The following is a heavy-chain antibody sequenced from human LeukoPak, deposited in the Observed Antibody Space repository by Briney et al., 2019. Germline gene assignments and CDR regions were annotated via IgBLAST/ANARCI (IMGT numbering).Heavy chain of an antibody. Sequence: GSLRLSCAASGFTFSSYEMNWGRQAPGKGLEWVSYISSSGSTIYYADSVKGRFTISRDNAKNSLYLQMNSLRAEDTAVYYCAELGITMIGGVWGKGTTVTVSS. D-gene: IGHD3-10*02. CDR1: GFTFSSYE. V-gene: IGHV3-48*03. J-gene: IGHJ6*04. CDR2: ISSSGSTI. CDR3: AELGITMIGGV.